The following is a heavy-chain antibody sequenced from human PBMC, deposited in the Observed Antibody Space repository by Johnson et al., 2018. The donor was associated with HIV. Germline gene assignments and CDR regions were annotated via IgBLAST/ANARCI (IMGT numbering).Heavy chain of an antibody. J-gene: IGHJ3*02. CDR2: IRYDGSNK. Sequence: QVQLVESGGGVVQPGGSLRLSCAASGFTFSSYGMHWVRQAPGKVLEWVAFIRYDGSNKYYADSVKGRFTISRDNSKNTLYLQMNSLRAEDTAVYYCARERGYFGNPAFDIWGQGTMVTVSS. D-gene: IGHD4-23*01. CDR3: ARERGYFGNPAFDI. CDR1: GFTFSSYG. V-gene: IGHV3-30*02.